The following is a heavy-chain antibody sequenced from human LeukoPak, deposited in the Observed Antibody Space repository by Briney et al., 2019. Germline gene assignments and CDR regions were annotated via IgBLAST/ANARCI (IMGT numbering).Heavy chain of an antibody. D-gene: IGHD4-17*01. CDR1: GGSFSGYY. CDR3: ARVRTTPWFDP. V-gene: IGHV4-34*01. J-gene: IGHJ5*02. Sequence: SETLSLTCAVYGGSFSGYYWSWIRQPPGKGLEWIGEINHSGSTNYNPSLKSRVTISVDTSKNQFSLKLSSVTAADTAVYYCARVRTTPWFDPWGQGTLVTVSS. CDR2: INHSGST.